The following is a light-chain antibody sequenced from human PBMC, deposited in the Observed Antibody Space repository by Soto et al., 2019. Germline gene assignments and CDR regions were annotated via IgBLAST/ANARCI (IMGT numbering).Light chain of an antibody. Sequence: QSALTQPASVSGSPGQSITISCTGTSSDVGGYNYVSWYQQHPDKAPKLMIYEVSNRPSGVSNRFSGSKSGNTASLTISGHQAEDEADSYCPSYTTSSTHWVFGGGTKLTVL. CDR2: EVS. CDR1: SSDVGGYNY. V-gene: IGLV2-14*01. CDR3: PSYTTSSTHWV. J-gene: IGLJ3*02.